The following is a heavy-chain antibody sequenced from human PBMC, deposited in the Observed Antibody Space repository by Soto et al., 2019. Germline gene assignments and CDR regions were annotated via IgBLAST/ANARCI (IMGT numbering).Heavy chain of an antibody. CDR3: ARDVSPGSSSLYLDAFDI. Sequence: EVQLGESGGDLVQPGGSLRLSFAASGFSFGSSWMTWVRQAPGKGLEWVANIKKDGSKINYLDSVRGRFTVSRDNAKNSLYLEMNSLRAEDTALYYCARDVSPGSSSLYLDAFDIWGQGTMVTVSS. D-gene: IGHD6-13*01. V-gene: IGHV3-7*05. J-gene: IGHJ3*02. CDR2: IKKDGSKI. CDR1: GFSFGSSW.